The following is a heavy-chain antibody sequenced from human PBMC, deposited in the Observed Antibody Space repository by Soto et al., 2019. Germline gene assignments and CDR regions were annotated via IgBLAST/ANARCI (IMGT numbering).Heavy chain of an antibody. CDR1: GYSITQSF. CDR3: ATTIYSSGWSRDH. CDR2: IYGSART. V-gene: IGHV4-59*08. J-gene: IGHJ4*02. D-gene: IGHD6-19*01. Sequence: SETLSLTCSVSGYSITQSFWNWIRQPPGKGLEWIGYIYGSARTNYNPSLKGRVTISVDTSKNQFSLKLDSVTAADTAVYYCATTIYSSGWSRDHWGQGTLVTVSS.